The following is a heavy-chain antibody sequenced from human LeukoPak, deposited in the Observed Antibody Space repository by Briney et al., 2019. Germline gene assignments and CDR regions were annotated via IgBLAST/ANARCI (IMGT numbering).Heavy chain of an antibody. CDR1: GFTFGSSA. CDR3: AKGTLGSWYYFDY. CDR2: FSRSGPDT. J-gene: IGHJ4*02. Sequence: GGSLRLSCAASGFTFGSSAMSWVRQAPGKGPEWVSTFSRSGPDTYYADSVKGRFTIFRDNSKNTLYLQMNSLRAEDTAVYYCAKGTLGSWYYFDYWGQGTLVTVSS. D-gene: IGHD6-13*01. V-gene: IGHV3-23*01.